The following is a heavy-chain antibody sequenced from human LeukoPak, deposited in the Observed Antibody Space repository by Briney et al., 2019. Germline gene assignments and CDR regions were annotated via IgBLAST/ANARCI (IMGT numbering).Heavy chain of an antibody. D-gene: IGHD6-13*01. CDR3: ARGRTPAAGGSGFDP. J-gene: IGHJ5*02. V-gene: IGHV4-34*01. Sequence: PSEILSLXCAVYGGSFSGYYWSWIRQPPGKGLEWIGEINHSGSTNYNPSLKSRVTISVDTSKNQFSLKLSSVTAADTAVYYCARGRTPAAGGSGFDPWGQGTLVTVSS. CDR2: INHSGST. CDR1: GGSFSGYY.